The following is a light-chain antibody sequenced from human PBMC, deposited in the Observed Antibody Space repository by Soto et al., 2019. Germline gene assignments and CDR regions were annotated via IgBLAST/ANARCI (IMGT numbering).Light chain of an antibody. J-gene: IGKJ1*01. Sequence: DIQMTQSPSSLSASIGDRVTIACRASQSISGYLNWYGHKAGKAPKLLIHTASSLQGGVPSRFSGSGSGTDFTLTISSLQPEDFAIYYCQQSYSDPWTFGLGTKVEI. CDR2: TAS. CDR3: QQSYSDPWT. CDR1: QSISGY. V-gene: IGKV1-39*01.